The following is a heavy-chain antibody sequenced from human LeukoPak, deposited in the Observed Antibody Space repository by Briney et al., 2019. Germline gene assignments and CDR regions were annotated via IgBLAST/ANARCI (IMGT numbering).Heavy chain of an antibody. CDR2: LRGSGDNT. D-gene: IGHD6-25*01. CDR1: GLTLNTFF. CDR3: AKGGHFDF. V-gene: IGHV3-23*01. Sequence: GRSLRLSCVASGLTLNTFFMTWVRRPPGRGLEWVSALRGSGDNTYHTDSVEGRFTTSRENSKNTLYLQMINVRAEDTALYHCAKGGHFDFWGQGALVTVSS. J-gene: IGHJ4*02.